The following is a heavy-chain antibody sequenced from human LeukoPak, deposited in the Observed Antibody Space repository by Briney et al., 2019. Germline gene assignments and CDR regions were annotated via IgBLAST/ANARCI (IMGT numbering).Heavy chain of an antibody. J-gene: IGHJ3*02. Sequence: GGSLRLSCAASGFTFSSYEMNWVRQAPGKGLEWVSYIGSSGSTIYYADSVKGRFTISRDNAKNSLYLQMNSLRAEDTAVYYCARLYYYDSSGYSGVFGAFDIWGQGTMVTVSS. CDR1: GFTFSSYE. V-gene: IGHV3-48*03. CDR3: ARLYYYDSSGYSGVFGAFDI. D-gene: IGHD3-22*01. CDR2: IGSSGSTI.